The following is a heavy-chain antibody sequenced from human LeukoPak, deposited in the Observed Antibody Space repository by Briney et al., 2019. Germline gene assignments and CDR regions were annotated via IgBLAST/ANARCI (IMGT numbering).Heavy chain of an antibody. CDR2: INPSGGST. CDR1: GYTYTSYY. J-gene: IGHJ4*02. D-gene: IGHD2-2*01. CDR3: AREVVDGHPSDH. V-gene: IGHV1-46*01. Sequence: ASVKVSCKASGYTYTSYYMHSVRQPPGQGLEWMGIINPSGGSTSYAQKCQGRVTMTRDMSTSTVYMELSSLRSEDTAVYYCAREVVDGHPSDHWGQGTLVSVSS.